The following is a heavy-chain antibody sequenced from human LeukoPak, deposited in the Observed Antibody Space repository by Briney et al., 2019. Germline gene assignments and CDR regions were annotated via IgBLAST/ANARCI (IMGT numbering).Heavy chain of an antibody. CDR3: ARGRDGYNPFDFDY. Sequence: SETLSLTCTVSGGSVSSSHYWGWIRQPPGKGLEWIGSIYYGGNTYYNASLRSRVTTSVDTSKNQFSLKLSSVTAADTAVYYCARGRDGYNPFDFDYWGQGTLVTVSS. J-gene: IGHJ4*02. CDR2: IYYGGNT. CDR1: GGSVSSSHY. V-gene: IGHV4-39*07. D-gene: IGHD5-24*01.